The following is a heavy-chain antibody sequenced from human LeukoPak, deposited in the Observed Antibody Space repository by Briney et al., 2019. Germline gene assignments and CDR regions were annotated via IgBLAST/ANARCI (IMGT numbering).Heavy chain of an antibody. Sequence: SVKVSCKASGGTFSSYAISWVRQAPGQGLEWMGRIIPILGIANYAQKFQGRVTITADKSTNTAYMELSSLRSEDTAVYYCARALRGYSYGSYSDYWGQGTLVTVSS. D-gene: IGHD5-18*01. J-gene: IGHJ4*02. CDR2: IIPILGIA. V-gene: IGHV1-69*04. CDR1: GGTFSSYA. CDR3: ARALRGYSYGSYSDY.